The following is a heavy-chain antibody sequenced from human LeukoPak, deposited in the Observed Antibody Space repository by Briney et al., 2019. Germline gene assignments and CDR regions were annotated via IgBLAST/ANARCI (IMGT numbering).Heavy chain of an antibody. CDR1: GFTFSSFG. CDR3: ARYGNTNWFDP. CDR2: ISSTGGTA. V-gene: IGHV3-23*01. D-gene: IGHD1-26*01. J-gene: IGHJ5*02. Sequence: GGSLRLSCAASGFTFSSFGMSWVRQAPGKGLEWVSAISSTGGTAYYADSVKGRFTISRDNSKNTLYLQMKSLRAEDTAVYYCARYGNTNWFDPWGQGTLVTVSS.